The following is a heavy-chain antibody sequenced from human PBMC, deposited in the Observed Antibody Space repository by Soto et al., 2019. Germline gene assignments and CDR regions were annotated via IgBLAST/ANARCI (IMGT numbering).Heavy chain of an antibody. D-gene: IGHD3-10*01. CDR2: ISSSSSTI. CDR1: GFTFSSYS. CDR3: ARKTAEELWYGVGGARCDDYGMDV. V-gene: IGHV3-48*02. Sequence: GSLRLSCAASGFTFSSYSMNWVRQAPGKGLEWVSYISSSSSTIYYADSVKGRFTISRDNAKNSLYLQMNSLRDEDTAVYYWARKTAEELWYGVGGARCDDYGMDVWGQGTTVTVSS. J-gene: IGHJ6*02.